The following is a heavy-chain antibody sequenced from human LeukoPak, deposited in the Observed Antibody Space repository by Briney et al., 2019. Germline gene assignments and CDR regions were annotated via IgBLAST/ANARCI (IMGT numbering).Heavy chain of an antibody. Sequence: QPGGSLRLSCAASGFTVSSNYMSGVRQAPGKGLEWVSVIYSGGSTYYADSVKGRFTTSRDNSKNTLYLQMNCLRAEDTAVYYCARYSSGNFDYWGEGTLVTVYS. V-gene: IGHV3-53*01. CDR1: GFTVSSNY. CDR3: ARYSSGNFDY. D-gene: IGHD3-22*01. J-gene: IGHJ4*02. CDR2: IYSGGST.